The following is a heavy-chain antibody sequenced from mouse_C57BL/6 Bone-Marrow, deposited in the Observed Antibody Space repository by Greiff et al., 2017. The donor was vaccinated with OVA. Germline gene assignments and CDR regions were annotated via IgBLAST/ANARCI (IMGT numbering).Heavy chain of an antibody. CDR1: GFTFSDFY. Sequence: EVQRVESGGGLVQSGRSLRLSCATSGFTFSDFYMEWVRQAPGKGLEWIAASRNKANDYTTEYSASVNGRFIVSRDTSQSILYLQMNALRAEDTASYYCARAYDYDSFDYWGQGTTLTVSS. CDR3: ARAYDYDSFDY. J-gene: IGHJ2*01. V-gene: IGHV7-1*01. D-gene: IGHD2-4*01. CDR2: SRNKANDYTT.